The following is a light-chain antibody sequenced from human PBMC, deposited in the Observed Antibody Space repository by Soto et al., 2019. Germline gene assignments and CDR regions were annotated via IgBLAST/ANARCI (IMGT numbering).Light chain of an antibody. J-gene: IGKJ1*01. CDR1: HSLIKW. Sequence: DIQMTQSPTTLSASVGDTVTITCRASHSLIKWLAWYQQKPGKAPKLLIYEASTSQSGVPSRFSGSGFGTEFTLSISSLQPDDVATYYCQQYTSYSWTFGQGTKVDIK. CDR3: QQYTSYSWT. V-gene: IGKV1-5*03. CDR2: EAS.